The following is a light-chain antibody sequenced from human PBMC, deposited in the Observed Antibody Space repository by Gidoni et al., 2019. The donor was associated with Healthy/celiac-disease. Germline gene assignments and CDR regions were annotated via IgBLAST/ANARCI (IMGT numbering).Light chain of an antibody. Sequence: DSQMTQSPSTLSASVGDRVTITCRASQSISSWLAWYQQKPGKAPKLLIYKASSLESGVPSRFSGSGSGTAFTLTISSLQPDDFATYYCQQYNSYPWTFGQGTKVEIK. CDR3: QQYNSYPWT. CDR2: KAS. J-gene: IGKJ1*01. CDR1: QSISSW. V-gene: IGKV1-5*03.